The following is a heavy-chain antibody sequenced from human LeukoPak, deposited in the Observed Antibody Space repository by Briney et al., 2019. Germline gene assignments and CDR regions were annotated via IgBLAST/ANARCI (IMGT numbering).Heavy chain of an antibody. Sequence: AGGSLRLSCAASRFTFSSYSMNWVRQAPGKGLEWVSFISSSRGYIDYADSVKGRFTISRDNAKNSLSLQMNSLRVEDTAVYYCARVYLGSSDYWGQGTLVTVSS. V-gene: IGHV3-21*01. D-gene: IGHD6-6*01. CDR1: RFTFSSYS. J-gene: IGHJ4*02. CDR3: ARVYLGSSDY. CDR2: ISSSRGYI.